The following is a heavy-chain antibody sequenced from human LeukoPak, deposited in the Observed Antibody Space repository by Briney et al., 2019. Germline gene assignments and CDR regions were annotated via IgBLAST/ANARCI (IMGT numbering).Heavy chain of an antibody. CDR3: AKSQNKAYYYDSSGYPPEGMDV. CDR1: GFTFSSYW. D-gene: IGHD3-22*01. Sequence: GGSLRLSCAASGFTFSSYWMHWVRQARGKGLVWVSRISTDGFSTIYADSVKGRFTISRDNSKNTLYLQMNSLRAEDTAVYYCAKSQNKAYYYDSSGYPPEGMDVWGQGTTVTVSS. J-gene: IGHJ6*02. V-gene: IGHV3-74*01. CDR2: ISTDGFST.